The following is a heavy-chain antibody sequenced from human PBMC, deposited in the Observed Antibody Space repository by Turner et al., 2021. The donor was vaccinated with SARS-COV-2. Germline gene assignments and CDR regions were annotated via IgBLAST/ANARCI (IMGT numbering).Heavy chain of an antibody. CDR1: GYTITELS. D-gene: IGHD5-12*01. V-gene: IGHV1-24*01. CDR2: IDPEDGET. J-gene: IGHJ3*02. Sequence: VQLVQYGAEVQMPGASVKVTCKVSGYTITELSMHWVRQAPGKGLEWMGGIDPEDGETIYAQKFQGRVTMTEDTSTDTAYMELSSLRAEDTAVYYCATCRDGYNWGAFHIWGQGTMVTVSS. CDR3: ATCRDGYNWGAFHI.